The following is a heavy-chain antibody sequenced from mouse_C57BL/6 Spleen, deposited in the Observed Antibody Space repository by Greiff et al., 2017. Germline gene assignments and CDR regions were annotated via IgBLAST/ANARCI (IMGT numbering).Heavy chain of an antibody. V-gene: IGHV1-55*01. CDR2: IYPGSGST. J-gene: IGHJ2*01. Sequence: VQLQQPGAELVKPGASVKMSCKASGYTFTSYWITWVKQRPGQGLEWIGDIYPGSGSTNYNEKFKSKATLTVDTSSSTAYMQLSSLTSEDSAVYYCAREPRLYGNFLGYWGQGTTLTVSS. D-gene: IGHD2-10*02. CDR3: AREPRLYGNFLGY. CDR1: GYTFTSYW.